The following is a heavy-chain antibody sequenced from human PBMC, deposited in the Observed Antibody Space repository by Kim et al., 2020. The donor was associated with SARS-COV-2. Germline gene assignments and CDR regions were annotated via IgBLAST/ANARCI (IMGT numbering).Heavy chain of an antibody. CDR1: GYTFTSYY. D-gene: IGHD5-12*01. V-gene: IGHV1-46*01. CDR3: ARVCGYDCAGYYYYYGMDV. CDR2: INPSGGST. Sequence: ASVKVSCKASGYTFTSYYMHWVRQAPGQGLEWMGIINPSGGSTSYAQKFQGRVTMTRDTSTSTVYMELSSLRSEDTAVYYCARVCGYDCAGYYYYYGMDVWGQGTTVTVSS. J-gene: IGHJ6*02.